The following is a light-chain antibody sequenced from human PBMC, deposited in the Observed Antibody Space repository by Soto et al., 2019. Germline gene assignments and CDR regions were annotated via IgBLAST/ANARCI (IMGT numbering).Light chain of an antibody. Sequence: DIVMTQSPLSLPVTPGEPAXISCRSSQSLLHSNGYNYLDWYLQKPGQSPQLLIYLGSNRASGVPDRFSGSGSGTDFTLKISRVEAEDVGVYYCMQALQTPNTFGQGTKLEIK. CDR1: QSLLHSNGYNY. J-gene: IGKJ2*01. CDR3: MQALQTPNT. CDR2: LGS. V-gene: IGKV2-28*01.